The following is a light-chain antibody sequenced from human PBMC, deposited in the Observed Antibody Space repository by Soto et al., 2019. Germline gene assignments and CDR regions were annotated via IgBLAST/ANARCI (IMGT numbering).Light chain of an antibody. V-gene: IGKV1-5*01. Sequence: DLQMTQSPSTLSASVGDRVTITCRASQSIGTWVAWYQQKPGEAPKFLIYDVSTLDSGVPSRFSGSGSGTEFTLTISGLQPDDFATYYCQQYSSFSWTFGQGTKVEIK. CDR1: QSIGTW. CDR3: QQYSSFSWT. J-gene: IGKJ1*01. CDR2: DVS.